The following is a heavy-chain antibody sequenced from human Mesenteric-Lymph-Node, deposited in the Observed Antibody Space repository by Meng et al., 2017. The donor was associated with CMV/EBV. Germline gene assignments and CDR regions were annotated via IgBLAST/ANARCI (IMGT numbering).Heavy chain of an antibody. Sequence: ASVKVSCKVSGHTFPNFDIHWVRQAPGQGLEWMGWMNLKFGETGYAQKFQGRVSMTRDTSTSTAYMDLSNLESEDTAVYYCARVAVYGDSGDSYYGMDVWGHGTTVTVSS. CDR1: GHTFPNFD. J-gene: IGHJ6*02. CDR3: ARVAVYGDSGDSYYGMDV. D-gene: IGHD4-17*01. CDR2: MNLKFGET. V-gene: IGHV1-8*01.